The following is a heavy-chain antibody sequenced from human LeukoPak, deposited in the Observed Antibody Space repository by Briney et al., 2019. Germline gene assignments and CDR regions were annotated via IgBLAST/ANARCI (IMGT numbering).Heavy chain of an antibody. CDR1: GFTFTTYW. Sequence: GGSLRLSCAASGFTFTTYWMSWVRQAPGKGLEWVSGISPSGDATFYADSVKGRFTISRDNAKNSLYLQMNSLRAEDTAVYYCARAYCSGGSCYYYFDYWGQGTLVTVSS. D-gene: IGHD2-15*01. CDR2: ISPSGDAT. J-gene: IGHJ4*02. V-gene: IGHV3-48*01. CDR3: ARAYCSGGSCYYYFDY.